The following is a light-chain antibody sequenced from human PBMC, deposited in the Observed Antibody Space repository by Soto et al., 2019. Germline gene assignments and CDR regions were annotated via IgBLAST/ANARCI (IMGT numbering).Light chain of an antibody. V-gene: IGKV1-5*03. CDR1: QRISTW. CDR3: QEYNTYSWT. J-gene: IGKJ1*01. Sequence: DIQMTQSPSTLSASVEDRVTITCRASQRISTWLAWYQQKPGKAPKLLIYQASSLEVGVPLRFSGSGSGTEFTLTINSLQPDDFAPYYCQEYNTYSWTFGQGTKVDIK. CDR2: QAS.